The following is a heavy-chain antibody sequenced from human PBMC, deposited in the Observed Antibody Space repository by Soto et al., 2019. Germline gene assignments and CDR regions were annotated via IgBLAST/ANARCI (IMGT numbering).Heavy chain of an antibody. CDR1: GFTFSSYA. J-gene: IGHJ3*02. D-gene: IGHD3-3*01. CDR3: ARPSDFWSGYYDALDI. V-gene: IGHV3-64*01. CDR2: ISSNGGST. Sequence: GGSLRLSCAASGFTFSSYAMHWVRQAPGKGLEYVSAISSNGGSTYYANSVKGRFTISRDNSKNTLYLQMGSLRAEDMAVYYCARPSDFWSGYYDALDIWGQGTMVTVSS.